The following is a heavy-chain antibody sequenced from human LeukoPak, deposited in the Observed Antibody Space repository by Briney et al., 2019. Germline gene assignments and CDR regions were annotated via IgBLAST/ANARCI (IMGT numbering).Heavy chain of an antibody. D-gene: IGHD3-10*01. Sequence: PSETLSLTCTVSGGSISSSSYYWGWIRQPPGKGLGWIGSIYYSGSTYYNPSLKSRVTISVDTSKNQFSLKLSSVTAADTAVYYCARHVFTITMVRGVIITGSHFDYWGQGTLVTVSS. J-gene: IGHJ4*02. CDR1: GGSISSSSYY. CDR3: ARHVFTITMVRGVIITGSHFDY. V-gene: IGHV4-39*01. CDR2: IYYSGST.